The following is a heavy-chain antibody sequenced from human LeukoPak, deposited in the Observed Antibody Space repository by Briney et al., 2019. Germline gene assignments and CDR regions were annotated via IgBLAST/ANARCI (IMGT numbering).Heavy chain of an antibody. Sequence: GGSLRLSCAASGFTFSSFGMHWVRQAPGKGLEWVAVIWYDGSNKYYADSGKGRFTISRDNSKNTLYLQMNSLRAEDTAVYYCARELPPVVTYYFDYWGQGTLVTVSS. D-gene: IGHD2-15*01. CDR1: GFTFSSFG. J-gene: IGHJ4*02. V-gene: IGHV3-33*01. CDR3: ARELPPVVTYYFDY. CDR2: IWYDGSNK.